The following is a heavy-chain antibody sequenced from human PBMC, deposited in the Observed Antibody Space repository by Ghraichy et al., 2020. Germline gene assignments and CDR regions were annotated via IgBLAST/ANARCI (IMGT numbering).Heavy chain of an antibody. CDR1: GFTFSSYS. D-gene: IGHD4-23*01. Sequence: LSLTCAASGFTFSSYSMNWVRQAPGKGLEWVSSISSSSSYIYYADSVKGRFTISRDNAKNSLYLQMNSLRAEDTAVYYCARCDYGGTIPFDYWGQGTLVTVSS. CDR2: ISSSSSYI. V-gene: IGHV3-21*01. J-gene: IGHJ4*02. CDR3: ARCDYGGTIPFDY.